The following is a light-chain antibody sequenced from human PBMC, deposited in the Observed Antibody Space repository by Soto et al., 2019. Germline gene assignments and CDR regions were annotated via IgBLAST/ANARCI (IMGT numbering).Light chain of an antibody. CDR1: QSVSSY. J-gene: IGKJ4*01. V-gene: IGKV3D-15*01. CDR2: DAS. CDR3: QQYNDWPLT. Sequence: EIVLTQSPGTLSLSPGERLTLSCRASQSVSSYLAWYQQKPGQAPRLLIYDASNRATGIPARFSGSGSGTEFTLTISSLQSEDFAVYYCQQYNDWPLTFGGGTKVDIK.